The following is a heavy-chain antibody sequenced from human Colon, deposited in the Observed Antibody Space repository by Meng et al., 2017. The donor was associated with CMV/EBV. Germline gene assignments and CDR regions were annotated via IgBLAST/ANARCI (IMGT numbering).Heavy chain of an antibody. Sequence: ASVKVSCKASGGTFSTYAINWVRQAPGQGLEWMGWMNSDAGNTVYAPQFRGRVTMTRDTSINTAYMELRSLKSDDTAVYYCARGSQSQRLLDYWGQGTLVTVSS. CDR3: ARGSQSQRLLDY. V-gene: IGHV1-8*02. CDR2: MNSDAGNT. CDR1: GGTFSTYA. D-gene: IGHD6-25*01. J-gene: IGHJ4*02.